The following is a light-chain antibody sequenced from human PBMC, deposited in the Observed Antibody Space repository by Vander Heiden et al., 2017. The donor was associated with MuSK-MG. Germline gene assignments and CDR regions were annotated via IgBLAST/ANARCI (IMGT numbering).Light chain of an antibody. V-gene: IGKV1-39*01. CDR1: QSISSY. CDR2: AAS. CDR3: QQSDSTPFT. Sequence: DIQMTQSPSSLSASVGDRVTITCRASQSISSYLNWYQQKPGKAPKLLIYAASNLQSGVPSRFSGTGSGTDFTLTISSLQPEDFATYYCQQSDSTPFTFGPGTKVDIK. J-gene: IGKJ3*01.